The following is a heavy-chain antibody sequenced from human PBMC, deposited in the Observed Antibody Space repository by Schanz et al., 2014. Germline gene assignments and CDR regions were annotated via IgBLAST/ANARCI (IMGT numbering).Heavy chain of an antibody. V-gene: IGHV3-21*01. CDR3: ARDRGYCSGGSCLTFDY. D-gene: IGHD2-15*01. J-gene: IGHJ4*02. CDR1: GFTFSSYS. Sequence: EVQLVESGGGLVKPGGSLRLSCAASGFTFSSYSMNWVRQAPGKGLEWVSSISSSSSYTYYADSVKGRFTISRDNAKNSLYLQMNSLRAEDTAVYYCARDRGYCSGGSCLTFDYWGQGTLVTVSS. CDR2: ISSSSSYT.